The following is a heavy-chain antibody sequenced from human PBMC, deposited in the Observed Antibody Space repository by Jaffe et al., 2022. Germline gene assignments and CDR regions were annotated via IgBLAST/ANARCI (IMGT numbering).Heavy chain of an antibody. Sequence: QVQLVQSGAEVKKPGASVKVSCKASGYTFTSYYMHWVRQAPGQGLEWMGIINPSGGSTSYAQNFQGRVTMTRDTSTNTVYMELSSLRSEDTAVYYCARGCTTRFAELEFDYWGQGTLVTVSS. CDR2: INPSGGST. J-gene: IGHJ4*02. V-gene: IGHV1-46*01. CDR3: ARGCTTRFAELEFDY. D-gene: IGHD3-10*01. CDR1: GYTFTSYY.